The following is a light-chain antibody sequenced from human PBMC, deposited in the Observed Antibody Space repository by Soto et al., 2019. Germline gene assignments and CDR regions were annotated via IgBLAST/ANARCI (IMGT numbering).Light chain of an antibody. V-gene: IGLV2-14*01. CDR2: EVS. Sequence: QSALTQPASVSGSPGQSITISCTGTSRDIVGYNYVSWYQQHPGKAPKLMLYEVSNQPSGVSNRFSGFKSGNTASLTITGLQAEDEADYYCNSYTSSSTLYVFGTGTKLTVL. CDR3: NSYTSSSTLYV. J-gene: IGLJ1*01. CDR1: SRDIVGYNY.